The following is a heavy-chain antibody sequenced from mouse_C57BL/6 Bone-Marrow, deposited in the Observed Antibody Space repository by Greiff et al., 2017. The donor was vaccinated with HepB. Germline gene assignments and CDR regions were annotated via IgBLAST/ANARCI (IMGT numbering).Heavy chain of an antibody. V-gene: IGHV1-82*01. J-gene: IGHJ2*01. CDR3: ARGYGGSCPFDY. CDR1: GYAFSSSW. Sequence: QVQLQQSGPELVKPGASVKISCKASGYAFSSSWMNWVKQRPGKGLEWIGRIYPGDGDTNYNGKFKGKATMTADKSSSTAYMQLSSLTSEDSAVYFCARGYGGSCPFDYWGQGTTLTVSS. D-gene: IGHD1-1*01. CDR2: IYPGDGDT.